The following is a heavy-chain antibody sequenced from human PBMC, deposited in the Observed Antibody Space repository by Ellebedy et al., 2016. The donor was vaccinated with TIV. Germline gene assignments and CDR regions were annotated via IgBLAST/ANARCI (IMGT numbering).Heavy chain of an antibody. Sequence: GESLKISXAASGFTFSDYYMSWIRQAPGKGLEWVSYISSSGSTIYYADSVKGRFTISRDNAKNSLYLQMNSLRAEDTAVYYCARVNYYDSSGYYFLPDAFDIWGQGTVVTVSS. CDR1: GFTFSDYY. J-gene: IGHJ3*02. V-gene: IGHV3-11*01. CDR3: ARVNYYDSSGYYFLPDAFDI. CDR2: ISSSGSTI. D-gene: IGHD3-22*01.